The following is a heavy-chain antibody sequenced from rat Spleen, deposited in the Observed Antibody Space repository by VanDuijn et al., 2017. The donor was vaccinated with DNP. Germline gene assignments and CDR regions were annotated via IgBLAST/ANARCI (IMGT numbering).Heavy chain of an antibody. CDR1: GFTFSDYY. D-gene: IGHD4-1*01. CDR3: ARHVLPLRVWDY. CDR2: INYDGIRT. J-gene: IGHJ2*01. Sequence: EVQLVESGGGLVQPGRSLKLSCAASGFTFSDYYMAWVRQAPTKGLEWVAYINYDGIRTYYGDSVRGRFTISRDNAKSILYLQMNSLRSDDMATYYCARHVLPLRVWDYWGQGVMVTVSS. V-gene: IGHV5-22*01.